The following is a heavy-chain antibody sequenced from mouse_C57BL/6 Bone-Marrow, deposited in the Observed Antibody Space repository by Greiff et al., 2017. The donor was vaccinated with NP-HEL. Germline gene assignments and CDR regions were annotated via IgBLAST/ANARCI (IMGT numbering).Heavy chain of an antibody. CDR1: GYTFTSYW. CDR3: ARCGDWVPFAY. Sequence: VQLQQSGAELVKPGASVKLSCKASGYTFTSYWMHWVKQRPGQGLEWIGMIHPNSGSTNYNEKFKSKATLTVDKSSSTAYMQLSSLTSEDSAVYYCARCGDWVPFAYWGQGTLVTVSA. V-gene: IGHV1-64*01. CDR2: IHPNSGST. J-gene: IGHJ3*01. D-gene: IGHD4-1*01.